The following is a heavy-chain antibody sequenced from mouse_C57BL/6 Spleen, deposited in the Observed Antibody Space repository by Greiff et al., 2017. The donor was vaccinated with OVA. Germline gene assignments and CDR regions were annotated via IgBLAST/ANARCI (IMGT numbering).Heavy chain of an antibody. CDR2: FYPGSGSI. CDR1: GYTFTEYT. CDR3: ARHEDDRSYYYGSSPYYFDY. Sequence: QVQLQQSGAELVKPGASVKLSCKASGYTFTEYTIHWVKQRSGQGLEWIGWFYPGSGSIKYNEKFKDKATLTADKSSSTVYMELSRLTSEDSAVYFCARHEDDRSYYYGSSPYYFDYWGQGTTLTVSS. V-gene: IGHV1-62-2*01. D-gene: IGHD1-1*01. J-gene: IGHJ2*01.